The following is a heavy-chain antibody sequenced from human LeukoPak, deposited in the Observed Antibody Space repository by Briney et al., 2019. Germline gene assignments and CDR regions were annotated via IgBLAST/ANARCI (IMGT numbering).Heavy chain of an antibody. V-gene: IGHV4-59*08. Sequence: SETLSLTCTVSGASISSYYWSWIRQPPGKGLEWIGYIYSSGSTNYNPSLKSRVTISVDTSNNQFSLDLSSVTAADTAVYYCARHWRGRSSGYYHYFFDYWGQGTLVTVSS. CDR3: ARHWRGRSSGYYHYFFDY. J-gene: IGHJ4*02. CDR2: IYSSGST. CDR1: GASISSYY. D-gene: IGHD3-22*01.